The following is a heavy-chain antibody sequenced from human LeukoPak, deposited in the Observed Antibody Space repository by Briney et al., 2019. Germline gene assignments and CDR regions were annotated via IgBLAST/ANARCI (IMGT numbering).Heavy chain of an antibody. CDR3: AREPWNGRGDWFDP. Sequence: PGGSLRLSCAASGFTFSSYWMSWVRQAPGKGLEWVANIKQDGSEKYYVDSVKGRFTISRDNAKNSLYLQMNSLRAEDTAVYYCAREPWNGRGDWFDPWGQGTLVTVSS. J-gene: IGHJ5*02. CDR1: GFTFSSYW. V-gene: IGHV3-7*01. D-gene: IGHD1-1*01. CDR2: IKQDGSEK.